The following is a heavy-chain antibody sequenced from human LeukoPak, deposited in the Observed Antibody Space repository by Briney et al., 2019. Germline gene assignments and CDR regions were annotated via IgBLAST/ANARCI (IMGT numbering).Heavy chain of an antibody. CDR2: IYHSGST. J-gene: IGHJ3*02. Sequence: PSETLSLTCTVSGYSISSGYYWGWIRQPPGKGLEWIGSIYHSGSTYYNPSLKSRVTISVDTSKNQFSLKLSPVTAADTAVYYCARPQDYGDYNDAFDIWGQGTMVTVSS. CDR1: GYSISSGYY. CDR3: ARPQDYGDYNDAFDI. D-gene: IGHD4-17*01. V-gene: IGHV4-38-2*02.